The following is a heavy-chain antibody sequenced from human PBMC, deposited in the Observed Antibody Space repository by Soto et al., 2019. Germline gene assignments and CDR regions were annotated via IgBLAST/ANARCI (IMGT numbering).Heavy chain of an antibody. CDR2: IGTGGDT. V-gene: IGHV3-13*01. CDR3: AREGRSSTWYDWYFDL. CDR1: GFTFSNSD. J-gene: IGHJ2*01. D-gene: IGHD6-13*01. Sequence: EVQLVESGGGSVQPGGSLRLSCAASGFTFSNSDIHWVRQVTGKGLEWVSAIGTGGDTYYPDSVKGRFTISRDDAKNSLYLQMNSLRDEDTAVYFCAREGRSSTWYDWYFDLWGRGTLVSVSS.